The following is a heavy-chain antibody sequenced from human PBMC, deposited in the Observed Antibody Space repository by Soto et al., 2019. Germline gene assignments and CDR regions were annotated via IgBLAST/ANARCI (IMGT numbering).Heavy chain of an antibody. CDR1: GGPIRTPDW. J-gene: IGHJ5*02. V-gene: IGHV4-4*02. CDR3: ARGVTYSSSWYWHHLGNWFDP. Sequence: PSETLSLTCTVSGGPIRTPDWWSWVRQTPEKGLEWIGEIYHSGTPNYNPSLKSRVSMSVDTSKDQFSLKLSSVTAADTAVYYCARGVTYSSSWYWHHLGNWFDPWGQGTLVTVSS. D-gene: IGHD6-13*01. CDR2: IYHSGTP.